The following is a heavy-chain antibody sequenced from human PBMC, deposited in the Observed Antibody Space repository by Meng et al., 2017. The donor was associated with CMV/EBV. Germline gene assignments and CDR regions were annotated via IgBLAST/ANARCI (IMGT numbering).Heavy chain of an antibody. Sequence: SETLSLTCAVYGGSFSGYYWSWIRQPPGKGLEWIGEINHSGSTNYNPSLKSRVTISVDTSKNQFSLKLSSVTAADTAVYYCARELRFLESRGWYYYGMDVWGQGTTVTVSS. CDR1: GGSFSGYY. J-gene: IGHJ6*02. V-gene: IGHV4-34*01. D-gene: IGHD3-3*01. CDR3: ARELRFLESRGWYYYGMDV. CDR2: INHSGST.